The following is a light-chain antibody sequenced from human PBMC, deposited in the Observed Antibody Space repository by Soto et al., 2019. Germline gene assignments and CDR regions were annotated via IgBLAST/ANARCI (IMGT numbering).Light chain of an antibody. CDR3: QQYGSSPPWT. CDR2: GAS. CDR1: QSVSSSY. V-gene: IGKV3-20*01. Sequence: VFTQSPGTLSLSPGERATLSCRASQSVSSSYLAWYQQKPGQAPRLLIYGASSRATGIPDRFSGSGSGTDFTLTISRLEPEDFAVYYCQQYGSSPPWTFGQGTKVDIK. J-gene: IGKJ1*01.